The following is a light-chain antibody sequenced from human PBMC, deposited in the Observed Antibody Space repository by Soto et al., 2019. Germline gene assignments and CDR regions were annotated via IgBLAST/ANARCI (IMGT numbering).Light chain of an antibody. J-gene: IGLJ1*01. CDR3: SAFTSTSTYV. CDR2: QVN. Sequence: QSALTQPASVSGSPGQSITISCTGTSSDVGGCDCVSWYQQHPGKVPKLMIYQVNNRPSGVSNRFSGSKSGNTASLTISGLQAEDEADYYCSAFTSTSTYVFGTGTKLTVL. CDR1: SSDVGGCDC. V-gene: IGLV2-14*01.